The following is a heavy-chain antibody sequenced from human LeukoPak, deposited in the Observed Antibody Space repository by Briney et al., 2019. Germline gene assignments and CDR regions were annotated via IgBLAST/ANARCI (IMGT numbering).Heavy chain of an antibody. CDR3: AREIAADRGFDS. V-gene: IGHV3-11*01. D-gene: IGHD6-6*01. Sequence: GGSLRLSCAASGFTFSDHYMSWIRQAPGKGLECVSHISSGGSTTYYTDSVKGRFTISRDNGKNALYLQMNSLRAEDAAVYYCAREIAADRGFDSWGQGTLVTVSS. CDR1: GFTFSDHY. CDR2: ISSGGSTT. J-gene: IGHJ4*02.